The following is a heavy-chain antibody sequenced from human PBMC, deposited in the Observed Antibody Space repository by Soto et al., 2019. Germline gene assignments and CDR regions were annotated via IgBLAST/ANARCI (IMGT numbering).Heavy chain of an antibody. Sequence: SGGSLRLSCATSGFTFTRSGMHWVRQAPGKGLDWVAVISSDGGNKYYGDSVRGRFTISRDNSNNTLFLEMKSLRVDDTAVYYCAKVQFGGGILSNIMDVWGQGTTVTVSS. CDR2: ISSDGGNK. V-gene: IGHV3-30*18. CDR3: AKVQFGGGILSNIMDV. CDR1: GFTFTRSG. D-gene: IGHD3-16*01. J-gene: IGHJ6*02.